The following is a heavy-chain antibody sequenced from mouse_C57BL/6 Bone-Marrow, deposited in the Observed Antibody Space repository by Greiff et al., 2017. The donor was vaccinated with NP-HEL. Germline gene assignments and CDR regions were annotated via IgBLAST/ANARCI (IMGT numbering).Heavy chain of an antibody. Sequence: VQLKESGPGLVKPSQSLSLTCSVTGYSITSGYYWNWIRQFPGNKLEWMGYISYDGSNNYNPSLNNRISITRDTSKNQFFLKLNSVTTEDTATNYCASPIYYSSTYWYFDVWGTGTTVTVSS. V-gene: IGHV3-6*01. J-gene: IGHJ1*03. CDR1: GYSITSGYY. CDR2: ISYDGSN. D-gene: IGHD1-1*01. CDR3: ASPIYYSSTYWYFDV.